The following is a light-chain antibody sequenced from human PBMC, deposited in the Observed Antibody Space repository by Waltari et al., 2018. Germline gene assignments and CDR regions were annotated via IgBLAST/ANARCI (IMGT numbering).Light chain of an antibody. CDR1: QDISNS. Sequence: EIQMTQSPPPLSASVGDRVTFTCRASQDISNSLAWYQQKPGKAPKLLLYAASTLEGGVPSRFSGSGSGTDYTLTISSLQPDDFATYYCQQYYSYPHFGGGTKVEIK. CDR2: AAS. V-gene: IGKV1-NL1*01. J-gene: IGKJ4*01. CDR3: QQYYSYPH.